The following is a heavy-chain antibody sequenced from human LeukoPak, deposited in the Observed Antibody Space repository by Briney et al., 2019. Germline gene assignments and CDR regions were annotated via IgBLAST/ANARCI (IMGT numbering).Heavy chain of an antibody. D-gene: IGHD6-13*01. Sequence: GGSLRLSCAASGFTFSSYSMNWVRQAPGKGLEWVSSISSSSTYIYYADSVKGRFTISRDNAKNSLYPQMNSLRAEDTAVYYCAREYHSSSWYGRVFDYWGQGTLVTVSS. CDR3: AREYHSSSWYGRVFDY. J-gene: IGHJ4*02. CDR2: ISSSSTYI. V-gene: IGHV3-21*01. CDR1: GFTFSSYS.